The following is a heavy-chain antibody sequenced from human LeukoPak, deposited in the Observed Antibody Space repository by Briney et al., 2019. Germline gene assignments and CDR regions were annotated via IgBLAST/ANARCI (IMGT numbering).Heavy chain of an antibody. CDR1: GGSISSSSYY. D-gene: IGHD1-26*01. J-gene: IGHJ3*02. Sequence: SETLSLTCTVSGGSISSSSYYWGWIRQPPGKGLEWIGSIYYSGSNYYNPSLKSRVTISVDTSKIQFSLKLSSVPAADTAVYYCARHIVGATFFGYAFDIWGQGTMVTVSS. V-gene: IGHV4-39*07. CDR3: ARHIVGATFFGYAFDI. CDR2: IYYSGSN.